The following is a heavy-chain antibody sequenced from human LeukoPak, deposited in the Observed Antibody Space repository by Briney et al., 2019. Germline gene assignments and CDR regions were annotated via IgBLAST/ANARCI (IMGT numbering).Heavy chain of an antibody. J-gene: IGHJ4*02. CDR3: AKDLGSGSYYAAFDY. CDR1: GFTFSSYS. V-gene: IGHV3-23*01. D-gene: IGHD3-10*01. Sequence: GGSLRLSCAASGFTFSSYSMNWVRQAPGKGLEWVSHITASGTAMFYADSVKGRFTISRDNFNNTLYLQMNSLRADDTAVYFCAKDLGSGSYYAAFDYWGQGTLVTVSS. CDR2: ITASGTAM.